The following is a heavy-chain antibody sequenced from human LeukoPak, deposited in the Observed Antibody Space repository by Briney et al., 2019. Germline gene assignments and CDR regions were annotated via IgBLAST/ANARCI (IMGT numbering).Heavy chain of an antibody. CDR3: ARPLEAAGSRSAFAI. D-gene: IGHD6-13*01. CDR2: INPNSGVT. Sequence: ASVKVSCKDPGYTFTGYYMHWVRQAPGPGLGCMGWINPNSGVTDCTQNLQSRDTMTRDTTISTAYNDLSTPTSQNTPVCCTARPLEAAGSRSAFAIWGEGTMVTVSS. CDR1: GYTFTGYY. V-gene: IGHV1-2*02. J-gene: IGHJ3*02.